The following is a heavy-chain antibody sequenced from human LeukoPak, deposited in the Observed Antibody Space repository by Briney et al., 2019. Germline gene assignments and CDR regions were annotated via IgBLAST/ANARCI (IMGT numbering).Heavy chain of an antibody. V-gene: IGHV5-51*01. CDR1: GYRFTSYW. Sequence: GAAPKTSCKGSGYRFTSYWIGWVRQLPGKGLGWMGIIYPGDSDTRYSPSFQGQVTISADKSISTAYRQWSSRKASDTAMYYCARGERGYSYGPFDYWGQGTLVTVSS. D-gene: IGHD5-18*01. CDR3: ARGERGYSYGPFDY. CDR2: IYPGDSDT. J-gene: IGHJ4*02.